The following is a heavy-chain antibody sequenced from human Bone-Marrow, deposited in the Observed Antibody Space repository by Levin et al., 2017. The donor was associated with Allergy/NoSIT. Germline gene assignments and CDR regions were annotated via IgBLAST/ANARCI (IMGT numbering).Heavy chain of an antibody. Sequence: PGGSLRLSCKASGSRFTSYWIGWVRQMPGKGLEWMGIIYPGDSDTRYSPSFRGQVTISADKSISTTYLQWSSLKASDTAMYYCASHDYYDTSGARDYWGQGTLVTVSS. V-gene: IGHV5-51*01. CDR3: ASHDYYDTSGARDY. J-gene: IGHJ4*02. D-gene: IGHD3-22*01. CDR1: GSRFTSYW. CDR2: IYPGDSDT.